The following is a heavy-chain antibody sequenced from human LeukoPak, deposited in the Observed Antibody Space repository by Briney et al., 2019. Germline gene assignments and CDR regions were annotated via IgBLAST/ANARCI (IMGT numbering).Heavy chain of an antibody. V-gene: IGHV1-8*01. D-gene: IGHD6-13*01. J-gene: IGHJ6*02. CDR2: MNPNSGNT. CDR1: GYTFTSYD. Sequence: GASVKVSCKASGYTFTSYDINWVRQATGQGGEWMGWMNPNSGNTGYAQKFQGRVTMTRNTSISTAYMELSSLRSEDTAVYYCARVYSSSWYYYYGMDVWGQGTTVTVSS. CDR3: ARVYSSSWYYYYGMDV.